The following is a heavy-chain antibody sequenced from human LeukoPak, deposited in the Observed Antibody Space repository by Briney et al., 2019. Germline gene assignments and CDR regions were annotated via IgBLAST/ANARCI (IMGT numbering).Heavy chain of an antibody. CDR2: IYPGDSDT. CDR3: ARTSGDYSGNALYFDY. D-gene: IGHD4-23*01. Sequence: GESLRISSKGSGYSFTSYWIGWVRQMPGKGLEWMGFIYPGDSDTRYSPSFQGQVTISADKSISTAFLHWSSLKASDTAMYYCARTSGDYSGNALYFDYWGQGTLVTVSS. CDR1: GYSFTSYW. V-gene: IGHV5-51*01. J-gene: IGHJ4*02.